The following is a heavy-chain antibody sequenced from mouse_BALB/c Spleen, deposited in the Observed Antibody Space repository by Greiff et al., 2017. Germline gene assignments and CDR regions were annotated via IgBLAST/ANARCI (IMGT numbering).Heavy chain of an antibody. Sequence: EVQVVESGGGLVKPGGSLKLSCAASGFTFSSYAMSWVRQSPEKRLEWVAEISSGGSYTYYPDTVTGRFTISRDNAKNTLYLEMSSLRSEDTAMYYCARESYYYGSSYGYFDYWGQGTTLTVSS. CDR1: GFTFSSYA. CDR3: ARESYYYGSSYGYFDY. J-gene: IGHJ2*01. D-gene: IGHD1-1*01. V-gene: IGHV5-9-4*01. CDR2: ISSGGSYT.